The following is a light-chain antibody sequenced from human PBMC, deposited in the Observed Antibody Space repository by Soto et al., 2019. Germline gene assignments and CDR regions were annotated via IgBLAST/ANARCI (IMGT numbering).Light chain of an antibody. V-gene: IGKV1-39*01. Sequence: DIQMTQSPSSLSSSVGDRVTITCRASQSISSYLSWYQQKPGKAPKLLINVASTLQSGVPSRFSGSGSGTDFTLAISSLQPEDFATYYCQQSSSTPQTFGGGTRVEIK. CDR3: QQSSSTPQT. CDR1: QSISSY. J-gene: IGKJ4*01. CDR2: VAS.